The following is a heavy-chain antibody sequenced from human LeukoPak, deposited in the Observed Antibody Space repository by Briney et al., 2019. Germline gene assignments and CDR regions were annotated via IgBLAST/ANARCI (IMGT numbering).Heavy chain of an antibody. Sequence: PGGSLRLSCAAAGFTFSSYWMSWVRQAPGKGLEWVANIKQDGSEKYYVDSVKGRFTISRDNAKNSLYLQMNSLRAEDTAVYYCARDPPTDCSSTSCYFDYWGQGTLVTVSS. CDR3: ARDPPTDCSSTSCYFDY. V-gene: IGHV3-7*01. D-gene: IGHD2-2*01. CDR1: GFTFSSYW. J-gene: IGHJ4*02. CDR2: IKQDGSEK.